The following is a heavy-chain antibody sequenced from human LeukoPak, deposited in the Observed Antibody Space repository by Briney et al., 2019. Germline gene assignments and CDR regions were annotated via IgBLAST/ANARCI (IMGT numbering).Heavy chain of an antibody. Sequence: PSGTLSLTCAVSGGSISSSNWWSWVRQPPGKGLEWIGEIYHSGSTNYNPSLKSRVTISVDKSKNQFSLKLSSVTAADTAVYYCARVDDSSGNYLYYFDYWGQGTLVTASS. CDR1: GGSISSSNW. V-gene: IGHV4-4*02. J-gene: IGHJ4*02. D-gene: IGHD3-22*01. CDR2: IYHSGST. CDR3: ARVDDSSGNYLYYFDY.